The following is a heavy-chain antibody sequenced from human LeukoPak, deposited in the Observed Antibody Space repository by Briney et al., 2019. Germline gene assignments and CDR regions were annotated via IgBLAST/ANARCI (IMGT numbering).Heavy chain of an antibody. V-gene: IGHV1-8*03. CDR1: GYTFTSYD. CDR3: ARAIRWGRKKPGGLYYYDSSGYQYYFGY. CDR2: KNPNSGNT. J-gene: IGHJ4*02. Sequence: ASVKVSCKASGYTFTSYDINWVRQATGQGLEWMGWKNPNSGNTGYAQKFQGRVTITRNTSISTAYMELSSLRSEDTAVYYCARAIRWGRKKPGGLYYYDSSGYQYYFGYWGQGTLVTVSS. D-gene: IGHD3-22*01.